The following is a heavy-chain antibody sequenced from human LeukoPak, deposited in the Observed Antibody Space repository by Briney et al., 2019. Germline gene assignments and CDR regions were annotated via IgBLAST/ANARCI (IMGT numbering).Heavy chain of an antibody. CDR2: INPNSGGT. CDR3: ASSGPLVMIHFGY. J-gene: IGHJ4*02. D-gene: IGHD3-16*01. V-gene: IGHV1-2*02. Sequence: ASVKVSCKASGYTFTGYYMHWVRQAPGQGLEWMGWINPNSGGTDYAQKFQGRVTMTRDTSISTAYMELSRLRSDDTAVYYCASSGPLVMIHFGYWGQGTLVTVSS. CDR1: GYTFTGYY.